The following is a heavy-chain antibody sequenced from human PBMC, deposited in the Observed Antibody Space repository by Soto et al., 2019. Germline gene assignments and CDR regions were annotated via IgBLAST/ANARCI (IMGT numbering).Heavy chain of an antibody. CDR3: AQMWFGELWHGMDV. V-gene: IGHV1-69*02. Sequence: QLVQSGAEVKRPGSSVKVSCKAYGGDFLSYTISWVRQVPGQGPEWMGTIIPILDVAKNAQKFQGRVAITADKATSTVYMELRSLRSDDTAVYYCAQMWFGELWHGMDVWGQGTTITVFS. D-gene: IGHD3-10*01. CDR2: IIPILDVA. J-gene: IGHJ6*02. CDR1: GGDFLSYT.